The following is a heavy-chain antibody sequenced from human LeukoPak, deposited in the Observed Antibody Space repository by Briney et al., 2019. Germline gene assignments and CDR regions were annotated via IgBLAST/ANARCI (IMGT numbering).Heavy chain of an antibody. CDR1: GFTFSEYL. CDR2: IKQDGSQK. Sequence: GGSLRLSCAASGFTFSEYLMSWVRQAPGKGLEWVANIKQDGSQKYYVDSVKGRFTISRDNAKNSLYLQMSSLRAEDTAVYYCARDRSYGFWGQGTLVTVSS. CDR3: ARDRSYGF. D-gene: IGHD1-26*01. V-gene: IGHV3-7*01. J-gene: IGHJ4*02.